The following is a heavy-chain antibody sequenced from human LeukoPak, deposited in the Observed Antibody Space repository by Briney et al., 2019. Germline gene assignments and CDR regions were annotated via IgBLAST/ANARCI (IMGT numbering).Heavy chain of an antibody. J-gene: IGHJ4*02. CDR3: ASNTGTVFDY. V-gene: IGHV4-59*01. CDR1: GYSISSTYY. D-gene: IGHD7-27*01. CDR2: VYYSGST. Sequence: PSETLSLTCSVSGYSISSTYYWSWIRQPPGKGLEWIGYVYYSGSTEYNPSLRSRVTISLEMSKHQFSLNLTSVTAADTAAYYCASNTGTVFDYWGQGALVTVSS.